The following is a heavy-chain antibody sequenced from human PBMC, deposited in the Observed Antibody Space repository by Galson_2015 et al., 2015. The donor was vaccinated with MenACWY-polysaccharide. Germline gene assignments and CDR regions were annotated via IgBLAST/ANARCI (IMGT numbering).Heavy chain of an antibody. J-gene: IGHJ3*01. D-gene: IGHD3-16*01. CDR2: IISGLDKP. Sequence: SVKLSCKASGGSFSISSFNWVRQAPGQGLEWVASIISGLDKPTYAQNVQGRFTISADKSANTLYLELSSLRAEDTAVYYCASLLGEAPAQTGAFDLWGQGAVVTVS. CDR3: ASLLGEAPAQTGAFDL. V-gene: IGHV1-69*02. CDR1: GGSFSISS.